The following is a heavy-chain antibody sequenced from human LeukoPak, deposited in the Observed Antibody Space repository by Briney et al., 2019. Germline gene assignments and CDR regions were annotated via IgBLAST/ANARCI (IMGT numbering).Heavy chain of an antibody. Sequence: SETLSLTCTVSGGSISSYYWSWIRQPPGKGLEWIGYIYYSGSTNYNPSLKSRVTISVDTSKNQFSLKLSSVTAADTAVYYCARHPYYDILTGYPNWFDSWGQGTLVTVSS. CDR2: IYYSGST. D-gene: IGHD3-9*01. J-gene: IGHJ5*01. CDR3: ARHPYYDILTGYPNWFDS. V-gene: IGHV4-59*08. CDR1: GGSISSYY.